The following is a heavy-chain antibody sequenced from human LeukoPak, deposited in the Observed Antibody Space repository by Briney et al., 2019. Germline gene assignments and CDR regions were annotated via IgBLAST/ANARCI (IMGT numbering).Heavy chain of an antibody. CDR2: ISYDGTNK. CDR3: AKDGGLWVSAHWGDS. Sequence: GGSLRLSCAASGFTFSNYALHWVRQAPGTGLEWVAVISYDGTNKFYADSVKGRFTVSRDDSKNTLYLQMNSLRAEDTAVYYCAKDGGLWVSAHWGDSWGRGTLVTVSS. D-gene: IGHD7-27*01. V-gene: IGHV3-30*04. J-gene: IGHJ4*02. CDR1: GFTFSNYA.